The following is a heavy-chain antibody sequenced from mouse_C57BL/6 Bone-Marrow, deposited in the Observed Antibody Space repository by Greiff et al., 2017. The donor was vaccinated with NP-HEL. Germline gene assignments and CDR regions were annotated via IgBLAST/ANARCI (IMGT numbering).Heavy chain of an antibody. CDR3: ARCEFITTVVATDFDY. CDR2: INPNNGGT. J-gene: IGHJ2*01. Sequence: VQLQQSGPELVKPGASVKMSCKASGYTFTDYNMHWVKQSHGKSLEWIGYINPNNGGTSYNQKFKGKATLTVNKSSSTAYMELRSLTSEDSAVYYCARCEFITTVVATDFDYWGQGPTLTVSS. CDR1: GYTFTDYN. D-gene: IGHD1-1*01. V-gene: IGHV1-22*01.